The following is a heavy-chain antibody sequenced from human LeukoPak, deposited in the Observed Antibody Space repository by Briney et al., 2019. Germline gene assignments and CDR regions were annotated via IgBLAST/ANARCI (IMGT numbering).Heavy chain of an antibody. V-gene: IGHV4-34*01. CDR3: ARWSRRGAADISYFDY. J-gene: IGHJ4*02. CDR1: GGSFSGYS. D-gene: IGHD2-2*01. CDR2: INHSGST. Sequence: SETLSLTCAVYGGSFSGYSWSWIRQPPGKGLEWIGEINHSGSTNYNPSLKSRVTISEDTSKNQFSLKLRSVTAADTAVYYCARWSRRGAADISYFDYWGQGTLVTVSS.